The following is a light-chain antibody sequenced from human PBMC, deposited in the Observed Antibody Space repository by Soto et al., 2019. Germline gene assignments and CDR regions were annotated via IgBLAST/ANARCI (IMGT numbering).Light chain of an antibody. CDR2: DVS. CDR1: SSVVGGYNY. CDR3: SSYTSSSTYV. Sequence: QSVLTQPASVSGSPGQSITISCTGTSSVVGGYNYVSWYQQDPGKAPKVMIYDVSNRPSGVSHRFSASKSGNTASLTISGLQADDYADYYCSSYTSSSTYVFGTGTNVTVL. J-gene: IGLJ1*01. V-gene: IGLV2-14*01.